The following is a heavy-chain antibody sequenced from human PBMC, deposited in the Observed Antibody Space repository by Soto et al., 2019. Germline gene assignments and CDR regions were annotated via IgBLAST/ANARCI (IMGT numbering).Heavy chain of an antibody. Sequence: WWSLRVSCSASVFTCSGYALHWFRLAPGKGLEWLALISYDGSNKYYADSVKGRFTISRDNSKNTMYLQMDSLRADDTAVFYCAKGSGGYSYYGVDVWGQGTTVTVSS. V-gene: IGHV3-30*14. CDR2: ISYDGSNK. D-gene: IGHD3-16*01. CDR1: VFTCSGYA. J-gene: IGHJ6*02. CDR3: AKGSGGYSYYGVDV.